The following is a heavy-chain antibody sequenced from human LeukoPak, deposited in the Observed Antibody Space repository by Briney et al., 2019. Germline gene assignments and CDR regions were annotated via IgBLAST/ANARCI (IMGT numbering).Heavy chain of an antibody. V-gene: IGHV3-30-3*01. Sequence: GGSLRLSCAASGFTFSSYAMHWVRQAPGKGLEWVAVISYDGSNKYYADSVKGRFTISKDNSKNTLYLQMNSLRAEDTAVYYCARGSSGPFDYWGQGTLVTVSS. D-gene: IGHD6-19*01. CDR1: GFTFSSYA. CDR3: ARGSSGPFDY. J-gene: IGHJ4*02. CDR2: ISYDGSNK.